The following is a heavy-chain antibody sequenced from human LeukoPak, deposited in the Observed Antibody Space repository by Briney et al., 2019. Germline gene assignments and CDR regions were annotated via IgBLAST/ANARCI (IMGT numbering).Heavy chain of an antibody. Sequence: PGGSLRLSCAASGFTFSSYGMHWVRQAPGKGLEWVAVISYDGSNKYYADSVKGRFTISRDNSKNTLYLQMNSLRAEDTAVYYCANHRGSSGWYGHFDYWGQGTLVTVSS. V-gene: IGHV3-30*18. J-gene: IGHJ4*02. CDR2: ISYDGSNK. CDR3: ANHRGSSGWYGHFDY. CDR1: GFTFSSYG. D-gene: IGHD6-19*01.